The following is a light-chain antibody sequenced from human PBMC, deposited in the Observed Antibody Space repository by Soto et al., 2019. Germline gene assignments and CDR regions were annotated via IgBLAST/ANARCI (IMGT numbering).Light chain of an antibody. V-gene: IGLV2-18*02. CDR1: SSDIGAYNR. J-gene: IGLJ1*01. CDR3: SSFTSSNTYV. CDR2: DVN. Sequence: SVLTEPPSVSGSPGQSVAISCTGTSSDIGAYNRVSWYQQHPGTAPKLMIYDVNNRPSGVPDRFSGSKSGNTASLTISGLQADDEADYYCSSFTSSNTYVFGNGTKLTVL.